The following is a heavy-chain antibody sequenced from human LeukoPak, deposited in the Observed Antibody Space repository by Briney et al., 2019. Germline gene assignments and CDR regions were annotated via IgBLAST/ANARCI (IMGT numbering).Heavy chain of an antibody. CDR3: ASLQEKSYGY. CDR2: ITGSGGGT. J-gene: IGHJ4*02. V-gene: IGHV3-23*01. CDR1: GFTFSNYA. D-gene: IGHD5-18*01. Sequence: ETGGSLRLSCAASGFTFSNYAMSWVRQAPGKGLEWVSVITGSGGGTYYADSVKGRFTISRDNSKNTLYLQMNSLRAEDTAVYYCASLQEKSYGYWGQGTLVTVSS.